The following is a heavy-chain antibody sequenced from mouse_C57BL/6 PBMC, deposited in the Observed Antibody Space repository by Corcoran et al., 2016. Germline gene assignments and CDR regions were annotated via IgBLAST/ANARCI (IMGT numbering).Heavy chain of an antibody. V-gene: IGHV1-26*01. D-gene: IGHD2-14*01. CDR1: GYTFTDYY. CDR2: INPNNGGT. J-gene: IGHJ4*01. Sequence: EVQLQQSGPELVKPGASVKISCKASGYTFTDYYMNWVKQSHGKSLEWIGDINPNNGGTSYNQKFKGKATLTVDKSSSTAYMELRSLTSEDSAVYYCARRYPDAMDYWGQGTSVTVSS. CDR3: ARRYPDAMDY.